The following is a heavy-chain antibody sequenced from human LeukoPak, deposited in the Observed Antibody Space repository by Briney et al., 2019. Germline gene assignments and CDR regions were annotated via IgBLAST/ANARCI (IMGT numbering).Heavy chain of an antibody. V-gene: IGHV1-18*01. CDR2: ISAYNGNT. D-gene: IGHD3-22*01. Sequence: ASVKVSCKASGYTLTSYGISWVRQAPGQGLEWMGWISAYNGNTNYAQKLHSRVTMTTDTSTSTAYMELRSLRSDDTAVYYCARVRTYYYDSSGYYFDYWGQGTLVTVSS. CDR1: GYTLTSYG. J-gene: IGHJ4*02. CDR3: ARVRTYYYDSSGYYFDY.